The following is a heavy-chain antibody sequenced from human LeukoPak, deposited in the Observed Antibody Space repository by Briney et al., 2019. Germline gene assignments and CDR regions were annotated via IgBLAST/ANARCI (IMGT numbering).Heavy chain of an antibody. Sequence: SLRLSCAASGFTFSFYGMHWVRQAPGKGLEWVAVVWYDGSKKYYADSVKGRFTISRDNSKNTVYLQMNSLRVEDTAVYYCAGEEDLRELRGGREFFQYWGQGTLVTVSS. CDR2: VWYDGSKK. V-gene: IGHV3-33*01. J-gene: IGHJ1*01. CDR3: AGEEDLRELRGGREFFQY. D-gene: IGHD3-10*01. CDR1: GFTFSFYG.